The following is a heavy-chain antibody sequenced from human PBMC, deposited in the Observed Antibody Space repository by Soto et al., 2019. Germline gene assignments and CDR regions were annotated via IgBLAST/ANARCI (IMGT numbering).Heavy chain of an antibody. CDR3: ARVPRNFYYNGMDV. CDR2: ISSSGSTK. Sequence: XVSLPLSCEGSGFTFSSYEMNWVRQAPGKGLEWVSYISSSGSTKNYADSVKGRFTISRDNVKNSLYLQMNSLRAEDTAVYYCARVPRNFYYNGMDVWGQGTTVTVSS. CDR1: GFTFSSYE. J-gene: IGHJ6*02. V-gene: IGHV3-48*03.